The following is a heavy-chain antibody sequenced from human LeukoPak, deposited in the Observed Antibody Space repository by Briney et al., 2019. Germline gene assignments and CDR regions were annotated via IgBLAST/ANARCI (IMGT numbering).Heavy chain of an antibody. CDR1: GFTFSSYS. CDR2: ISSSSSYI. V-gene: IGHV3-21*01. Sequence: PGGSLRLSCAASGFTFSSYSMNWVRQAPGKGLEWVSSISSSSSYIYYADSVKGRFTISRDNAKNSLYLQMNSLRAEDTAAYYCAREFQGSSWYCCDYWGQGTLVTVSS. D-gene: IGHD6-13*01. J-gene: IGHJ4*02. CDR3: AREFQGSSWYCCDY.